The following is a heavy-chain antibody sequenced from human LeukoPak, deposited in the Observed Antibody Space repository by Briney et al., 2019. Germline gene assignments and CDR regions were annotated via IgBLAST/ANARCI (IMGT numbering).Heavy chain of an antibody. Sequence: SETLSLTCAVSGGSISSGGYSWSWIRQPPGKGLEWIGYIYHSGSTYYNPSLKSRVTISVDRSKNQFSLKLSSVTAADTAVYYCARTNDFWTGYYEKWGQGILVTVSS. CDR1: GGSISSGGYS. CDR2: IYHSGST. V-gene: IGHV4-30-2*01. D-gene: IGHD3/OR15-3a*01. J-gene: IGHJ4*02. CDR3: ARTNDFWTGYYEK.